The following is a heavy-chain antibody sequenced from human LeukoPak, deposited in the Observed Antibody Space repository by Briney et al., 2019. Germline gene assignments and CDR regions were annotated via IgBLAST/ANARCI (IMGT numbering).Heavy chain of an antibody. CDR2: IGGSGGDT. V-gene: IGHV3-23*01. D-gene: IGHD3/OR15-3a*01. J-gene: IGHJ6*02. CDR1: GFTFSTYA. Sequence: GGSLRLSCVVSGFTFSTYAMSWVRQAPGKGLESVSGIGGSGGDTFYADSLRGRFTVSRANSKNTLFLQIDSLRTEDTAVYYCVPLGGLGYYQYGMDVWGRGTTVTVSS. CDR3: VPLGGLGYYQYGMDV.